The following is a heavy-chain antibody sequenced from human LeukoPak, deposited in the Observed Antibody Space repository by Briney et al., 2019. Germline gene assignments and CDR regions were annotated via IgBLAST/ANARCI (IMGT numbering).Heavy chain of an antibody. CDR1: GFTFSSYG. CDR3: AKEQRDWNYGVFDY. Sequence: PGGTLRLSCAASGFTFSSYGMSWVRQAPGKGLEWVSAISGSGGSTNYADSVRGRFTISRDNSMNTLYLQMNSLRAEDTAVYYCAKEQRDWNYGVFDYWGQGTLVTVSS. CDR2: ISGSGGST. J-gene: IGHJ4*02. V-gene: IGHV3-23*01. D-gene: IGHD1-7*01.